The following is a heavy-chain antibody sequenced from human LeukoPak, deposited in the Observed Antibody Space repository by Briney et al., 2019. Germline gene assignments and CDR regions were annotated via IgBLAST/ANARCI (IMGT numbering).Heavy chain of an antibody. D-gene: IGHD6-13*01. CDR1: GVSINSGDYY. CDR3: AREDSSSWFSDY. Sequence: PSETLSLTCTVSGVSINSGDYYWNWIRQPPGKGLEWIGYIYYSGSTYYNPSLKSRLTISVDTSKNQFSLKLSSVTAADTAVYYCAREDSSSWFSDYWGQGTLVSVSS. CDR2: IYYSGST. J-gene: IGHJ4*02. V-gene: IGHV4-30-4*08.